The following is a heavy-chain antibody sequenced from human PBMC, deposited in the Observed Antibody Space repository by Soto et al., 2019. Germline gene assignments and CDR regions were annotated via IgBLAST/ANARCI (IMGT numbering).Heavy chain of an antibody. J-gene: IGHJ4*02. CDR3: ARDDIAVAGFDY. CDR1: GFTSSNYA. V-gene: IGHV3-30-3*01. D-gene: IGHD6-19*01. Sequence: PGGSLRLSCAASGFTSSNYAMHWVRQAPGKGLEWVAVISYDAINKYYTDSVKGRFTISRDSSKNTLYLQMNSLRPEDTAVYYCARDDIAVAGFDYWGQGTLVTVSS. CDR2: ISYDAINK.